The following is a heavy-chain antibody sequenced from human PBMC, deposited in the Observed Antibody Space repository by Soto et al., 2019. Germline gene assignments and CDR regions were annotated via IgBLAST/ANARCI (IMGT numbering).Heavy chain of an antibody. V-gene: IGHV3-53*01. CDR3: ARATIYYYDSSGAPPPPALDI. CDR2: IYSGGST. J-gene: IGHJ3*02. Sequence: GGSLRLSCGASGFTVSSNYMSWVRQAPGKGLEWVSVIYSGGSTYYADSVKGRFTISRDNSKNTLYLQMNSLRAEDTAVYYCARATIYYYDSSGAPPPPALDIWGQGTMVTVSS. CDR1: GFTVSSNY. D-gene: IGHD3-22*01.